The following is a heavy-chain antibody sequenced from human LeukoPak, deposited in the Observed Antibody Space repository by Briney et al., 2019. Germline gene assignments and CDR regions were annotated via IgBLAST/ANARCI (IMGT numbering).Heavy chain of an antibody. V-gene: IGHV4-34*01. J-gene: IGHJ4*02. Sequence: SETLSLTCAVYGGSFSGYYWSWIRQPPGKGLEWIGEINHSGSTNYNPSLKSRVTISVDTSKNQFSLKLSSVTAADTAVYYCARGCKLRFLEWLPSLPFDYWGQGTLVTVSS. CDR3: ARGCKLRFLEWLPSLPFDY. CDR1: GGSFSGYY. CDR2: INHSGST. D-gene: IGHD3-3*01.